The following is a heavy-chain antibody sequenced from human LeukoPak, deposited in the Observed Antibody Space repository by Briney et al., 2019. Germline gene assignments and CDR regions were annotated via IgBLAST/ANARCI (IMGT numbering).Heavy chain of an antibody. J-gene: IGHJ4*02. Sequence: GGSLRLSCAASGFTFSSYSMNWVRQAPGKGLEWVSYISSSSSTIYYADSVKGRFTISRDNSKNTLYLQMNSLRAEDTAVYYCAKDTDYGDYGRIYFFDYWGQGTLVTVSS. CDR1: GFTFSSYS. CDR3: AKDTDYGDYGRIYFFDY. D-gene: IGHD4-17*01. V-gene: IGHV3-48*01. CDR2: ISSSSSTI.